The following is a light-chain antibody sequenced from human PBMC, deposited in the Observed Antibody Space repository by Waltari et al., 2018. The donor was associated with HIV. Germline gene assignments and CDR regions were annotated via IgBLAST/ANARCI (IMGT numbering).Light chain of an antibody. V-gene: IGKV3-20*01. CDR3: QQYNNWPPIT. J-gene: IGKJ5*01. CDR2: GAS. CDR1: QTVSNDY. Sequence: EIVLTQSPGTLSLSPGGRATLSCRASQTVSNDYLAWYYQKPGQAPRLLIYGASTRATGIPDRFSGSGSGTDFTLTISRLEPEDFAVYYCQQYNNWPPITFGQGTRLEIK.